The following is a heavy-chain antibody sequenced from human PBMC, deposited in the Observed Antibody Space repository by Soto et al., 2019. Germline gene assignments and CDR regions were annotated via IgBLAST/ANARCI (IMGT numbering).Heavy chain of an antibody. CDR1: GFTFSSYG. V-gene: IGHV3-30*18. CDR3: AKDLGSGIVATTVDY. CDR2: ISYDGSNK. J-gene: IGHJ4*02. D-gene: IGHD5-12*01. Sequence: QVQLVESGGGVVQPGRSLRLSCAASGFTFSSYGMHWVRQAPGKGLEWVAVISYDGSNKYYADSVKGRFTISRDNSKNTLYLQMNSLRAEDTAVYYCAKDLGSGIVATTVDYWGQGTLVNVSS.